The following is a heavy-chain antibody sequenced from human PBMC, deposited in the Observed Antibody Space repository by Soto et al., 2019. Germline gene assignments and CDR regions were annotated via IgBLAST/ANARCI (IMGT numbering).Heavy chain of an antibody. CDR3: AREQGAMVRGIDY. CDR1: GFTFSSYS. Sequence: EVQLVESGGGLVQPGGSLRLSCAASGFTFSSYSMNWVRQAPGKGLEWVSYISSSSSTIYYADSVKGRFTISRDNAKNSLYLQMNSLRAEDTAVYYCAREQGAMVRGIDYWGQGTLVTVSS. V-gene: IGHV3-48*01. CDR2: ISSSSSTI. J-gene: IGHJ4*02. D-gene: IGHD3-10*01.